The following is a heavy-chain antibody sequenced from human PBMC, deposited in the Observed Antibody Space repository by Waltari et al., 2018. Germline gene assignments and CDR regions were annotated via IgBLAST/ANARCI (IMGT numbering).Heavy chain of an antibody. V-gene: IGHV3-7*01. J-gene: IGHJ4*02. D-gene: IGHD3-3*01. CDR3: ARDRDYDFWSGYCLDY. CDR1: GFTFSSYW. Sequence: EVQLVESGGGLVQPGGSLRLSCAASGFTFSSYWMSWVRQAPGTGLEWVANIKQDGSEKYYVDSVKGRFTISRDNAKNSLYLQMNSLRAEDTAVYYCARDRDYDFWSGYCLDYWGQGTLVTVSS. CDR2: IKQDGSEK.